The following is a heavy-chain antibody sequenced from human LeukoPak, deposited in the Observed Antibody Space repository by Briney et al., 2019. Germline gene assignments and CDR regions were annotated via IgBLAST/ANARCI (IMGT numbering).Heavy chain of an antibody. CDR2: ISGSGGST. J-gene: IGHJ4*02. CDR1: GFTFSSYD. Sequence: GGSLRLSCAASGFTFSSYDMSWVRQAPGKGLEWVSAISGSGGSTYYADSVKGRFTISRDNSKNTLYLQMNSLRAEDTAVYYCAKANEYYYDSSGYYYDYFDYWGQGTLVTVSS. D-gene: IGHD3-22*01. V-gene: IGHV3-23*01. CDR3: AKANEYYYDSSGYYYDYFDY.